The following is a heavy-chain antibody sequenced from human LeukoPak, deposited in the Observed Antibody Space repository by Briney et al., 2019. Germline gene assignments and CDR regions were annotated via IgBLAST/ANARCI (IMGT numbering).Heavy chain of an antibody. CDR1: GGPFSSYY. V-gene: IGHV4-59*01. D-gene: IGHD3-3*01. CDR2: IYYSGGS. Sequence: SETLSLTCAVYGGPFSSYYWSWIRQPPGKGLEWIGYIYYSGGSTYNPSLQSRVTISVDMSKNQFSLKLSSVTAADTAVYYCARDREQHYDFWSGYYRLAYYMDVWGKGTTVTVSS. CDR3: ARDREQHYDFWSGYYRLAYYMDV. J-gene: IGHJ6*03.